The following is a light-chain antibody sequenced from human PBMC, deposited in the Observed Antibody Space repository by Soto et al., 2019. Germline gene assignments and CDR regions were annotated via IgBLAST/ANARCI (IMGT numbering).Light chain of an antibody. Sequence: QSALTPPRSVSGAPGQSVTISCSGTGSSLGHSNSVSRNQSGPGKAPTLIIFDVSERPAGVPHRFSGSKSPNTASLTISGLEAEDEADYYCCSYAGNHGYVCGSGTKVTVL. CDR2: DVS. V-gene: IGLV2-11*01. J-gene: IGLJ1*01. CDR3: CSYAGNHGYV. CDR1: GSSLGHSNS.